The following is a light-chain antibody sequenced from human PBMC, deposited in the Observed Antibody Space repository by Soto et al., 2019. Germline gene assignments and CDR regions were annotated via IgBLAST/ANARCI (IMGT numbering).Light chain of an antibody. CDR3: QQYNKWPLS. CDR1: ESVNNN. J-gene: IGKJ4*01. Sequence: EIVMTQSPATLSVSPGERATLSCRASESVNNNLAWYQQKPGQPPRLLIYLASIRATGIPARFSGSGSGTEFTLTISSLQSEDFAVSYCQQYNKWPLSFGGGTKAEL. CDR2: LAS. V-gene: IGKV3D-15*01.